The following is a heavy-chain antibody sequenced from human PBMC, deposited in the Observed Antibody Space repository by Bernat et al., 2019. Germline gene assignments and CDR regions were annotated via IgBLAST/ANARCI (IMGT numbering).Heavy chain of an antibody. CDR3: ARGTIAARFYFDN. CDR1: GGSISSYY. J-gene: IGHJ4*02. CDR2: IYYSGST. V-gene: IGHV4-59*01. Sequence: QVQLQESGPGLVKSSETLSLTCTVSGGSISSYYWSWIRQPPGKGLEWIGYIYYSGSTNYNPSLKSRVTISVDTSKNQFSLMQSSVTAADTGVYYCARGTIAARFYFDNWGQGTLVTVSS. D-gene: IGHD6-6*01.